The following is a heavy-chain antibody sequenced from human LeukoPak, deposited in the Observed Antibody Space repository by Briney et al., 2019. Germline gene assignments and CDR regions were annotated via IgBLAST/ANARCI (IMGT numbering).Heavy chain of an antibody. V-gene: IGHV1-69*06. J-gene: IGHJ4*02. Sequence: SVKVSCKASGGTFSSYAISWVRQAPGQGLEWMGGIIPIFGTANYAQKFQGRVTITADKSTSTAYMELSSLRSEDTAVYYCARGGLRYFDRLLGASPRLDYWGQGTLVTVSS. CDR2: IIPIFGTA. CDR3: ARGGLRYFDRLLGASPRLDY. D-gene: IGHD3-9*01. CDR1: GGTFSSYA.